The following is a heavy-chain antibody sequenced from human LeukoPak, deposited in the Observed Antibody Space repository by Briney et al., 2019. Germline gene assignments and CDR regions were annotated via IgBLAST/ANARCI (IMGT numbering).Heavy chain of an antibody. V-gene: IGHV3-9*01. Sequence: GGSLTLSCSASGFTFDDYAMHWVGPAPGKGLEGVSGISWNSGSIGHADSVKGRFTISRANAKHSLYLQMNSLRAEDTALYYCAKGSFSSGWYIFDYWGQGTLVTVSS. J-gene: IGHJ4*02. CDR1: GFTFDDYA. D-gene: IGHD6-19*01. CDR2: ISWNSGSI. CDR3: AKGSFSSGWYIFDY.